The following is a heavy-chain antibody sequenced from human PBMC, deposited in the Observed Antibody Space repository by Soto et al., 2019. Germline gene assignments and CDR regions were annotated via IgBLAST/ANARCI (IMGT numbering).Heavy chain of an antibody. CDR3: ASSGGASPFDY. Sequence: EVQLVESGGGLVQPGGSLRLSCAASGFTFSSYEMSWVRQAPGKGLEWVSYISSSASTIYYADSVKGRFTISRDNAKNSLFLQMSSLRVEDTAVYYCASSGGASPFDYWGQGTLVTVSS. CDR1: GFTFSSYE. J-gene: IGHJ4*02. CDR2: ISSSASTI. D-gene: IGHD1-26*01. V-gene: IGHV3-48*03.